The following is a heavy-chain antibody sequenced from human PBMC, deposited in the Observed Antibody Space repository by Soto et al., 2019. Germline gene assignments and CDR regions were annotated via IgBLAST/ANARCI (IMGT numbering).Heavy chain of an antibody. V-gene: IGHV3-23*01. CDR2: ISGSGGST. Sequence: GGSLRLSCAASGFTFGSYAMSWVRQAPGKGLEWVSAISGSGGSTYYADSVKGRFTISRDNSKNTLYLQMNSLRAEDTAVYYCAKDPTYYYGSGRSYFDYWGQGTLVTVSS. CDR1: GFTFGSYA. D-gene: IGHD3-10*01. J-gene: IGHJ4*02. CDR3: AKDPTYYYGSGRSYFDY.